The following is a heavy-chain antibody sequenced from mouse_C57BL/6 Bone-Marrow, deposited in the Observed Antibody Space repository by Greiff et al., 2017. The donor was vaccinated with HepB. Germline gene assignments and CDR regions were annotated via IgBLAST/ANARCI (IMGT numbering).Heavy chain of an antibody. V-gene: IGHV1-52*01. D-gene: IGHD2-2*01. CDR3: ASEGYDTPAY. Sequence: QVQLKQPGAELVRPGSSVKLSCKASGYTFTSYWMHWVKQRPIQGLEWIGNIDPSDSETNYNQKFKDKATLTVDNSSSTAYMQLSSLTSEDSADYYCASEGYDTPAYWGQGTLVTVSA. CDR1: GYTFTSYW. CDR2: IDPSDSET. J-gene: IGHJ3*01.